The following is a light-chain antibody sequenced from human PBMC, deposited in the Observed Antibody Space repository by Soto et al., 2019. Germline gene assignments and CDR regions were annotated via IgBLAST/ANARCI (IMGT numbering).Light chain of an antibody. J-gene: IGLJ1*01. Sequence: QSVLTQAASVSGSPGQSITISCTGTSSDVGSYNLVSWYQQHPGKVPKLIIYQGGQRPSGVSSRFSGSKSGNTASLTISGLQAEDEAEYFCSSYAGSSTLFVFGTGTKVTVL. V-gene: IGLV2-23*01. CDR1: SSDVGSYNL. CDR3: SSYAGSSTLFV. CDR2: QGG.